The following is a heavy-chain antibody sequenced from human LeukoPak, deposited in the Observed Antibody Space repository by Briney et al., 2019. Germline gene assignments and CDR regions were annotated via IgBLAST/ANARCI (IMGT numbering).Heavy chain of an antibody. CDR2: INHSGST. V-gene: IGHV4-34*01. Sequence: PSQTLSLTCAVYGGSFSGYYWSWIRQPPGKGLEWIGEINHSGSTNYNPSLKSRVTISVDTSKNQFSLKLSSVTAADTAVYYCARGSRVLYYYYYYMDVWGKGTTVTVSS. CDR1: GGSFSGYY. J-gene: IGHJ6*03. CDR3: ARGSRVLYYYYYYMDV.